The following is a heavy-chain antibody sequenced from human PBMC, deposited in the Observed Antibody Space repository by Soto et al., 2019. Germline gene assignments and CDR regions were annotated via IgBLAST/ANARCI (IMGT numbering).Heavy chain of an antibody. CDR3: AKAKGAAAGTAFDY. Sequence: SLRLSCAASGFTFDDYAMHWVRQAPGKGLEWVSGISWNSGSIGYADSVKGRFTISRDNAKNSLYLQMNSLRAEDTALYYCAKAKGAAAGTAFDYWGQGTLVTVSS. D-gene: IGHD6-13*01. CDR2: ISWNSGSI. CDR1: GFTFDDYA. J-gene: IGHJ4*02. V-gene: IGHV3-9*01.